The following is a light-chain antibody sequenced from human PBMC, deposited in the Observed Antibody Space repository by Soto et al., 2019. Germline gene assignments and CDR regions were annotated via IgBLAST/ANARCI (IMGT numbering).Light chain of an antibody. CDR2: GNS. J-gene: IGLJ2*01. Sequence: QSVLTQPPSVSGAPGQRVTISCTGSSSNSGAGYDVHWYQQLPGTAPKLLIYGNSNRPSGVPDRFSGSKSGTSASLALTGLQAEDEADYYCQSYDSSLSGSVFGGGTQLTVL. CDR1: SSNSGAGYD. CDR3: QSYDSSLSGSV. V-gene: IGLV1-40*01.